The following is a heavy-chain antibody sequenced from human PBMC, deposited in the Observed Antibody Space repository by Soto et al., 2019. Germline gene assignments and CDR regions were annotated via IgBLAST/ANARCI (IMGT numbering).Heavy chain of an antibody. CDR3: ARSVYSDY. V-gene: IGHV3-23*01. J-gene: IGHJ4*02. CDR1: GFTFSSYA. CDR2: IAGSDSST. Sequence: EVQLLESGGGLVQPGGSLRLSCAASGFTFSSYAMTWVRQAPGKGLEWVSVIAGSDSSTNYADSVKGRFTISRDNSQNILYLQMNSLRAEDTAIYYCARSVYSDYWGQGTLVTVSS.